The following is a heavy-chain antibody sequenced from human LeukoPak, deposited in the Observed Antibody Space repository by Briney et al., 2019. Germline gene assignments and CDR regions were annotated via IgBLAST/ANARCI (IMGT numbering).Heavy chain of an antibody. J-gene: IGHJ5*02. V-gene: IGHV4-59*08. CDR3: ARSGYQLLTWLNWFDP. CDR2: IYYSGST. Sequence: SETLSLTCTVSGGSISSYYWSWIRQPPGKGLEWIGYIYYSGSTNYNPSLKCRVTISVDTSKNQFSLKLSSVTAADTAVYYCARSGYQLLTWLNWFDPWGQGTLVTVSS. CDR1: GGSISSYY. D-gene: IGHD2-2*01.